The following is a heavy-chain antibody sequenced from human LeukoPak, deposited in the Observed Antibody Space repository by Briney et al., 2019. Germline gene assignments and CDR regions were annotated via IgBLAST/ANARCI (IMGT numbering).Heavy chain of an antibody. J-gene: IGHJ4*02. D-gene: IGHD3-9*01. Sequence: SVKVSFKASGGTFSSYAISWVRQAPGQGLEWMGRIIPIFGTANYAQKFQGRVTITTDESTSTAYMELSSLRSENTAVYYCARARYFDWLNDYWGQGTLVTVSS. CDR2: IIPIFGTA. V-gene: IGHV1-69*05. CDR1: GGTFSSYA. CDR3: ARARYFDWLNDY.